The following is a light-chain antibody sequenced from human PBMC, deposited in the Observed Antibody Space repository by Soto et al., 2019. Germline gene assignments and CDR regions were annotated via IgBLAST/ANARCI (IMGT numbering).Light chain of an antibody. CDR1: QNIRTY. Sequence: DIQMTQSPSSLSASVGDRVTFTCRASQNIRTYLNWYQHKPGKAPDLLIYTASSLRSGVPSRFSGSGSGTDVTLTISSLQPEDFATYYCLSYSKDVPGTFGQGTKVEIK. CDR2: TAS. V-gene: IGKV1-39*02. J-gene: IGKJ1*01. CDR3: LSYSKDVPGT.